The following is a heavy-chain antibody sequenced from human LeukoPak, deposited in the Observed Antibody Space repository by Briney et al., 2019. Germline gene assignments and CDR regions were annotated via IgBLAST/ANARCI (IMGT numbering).Heavy chain of an antibody. CDR3: VRVDNGGNYFDY. Sequence: SETLSLTCTVSGGSISSYYWSWIRQPPGKGLEWIGYIYYSGSTSYNPSLKSRVTISVDTSKKQFSLKLSSVTAADTAVYYCVRVDNGGNYFDYWGQGILVTVSS. CDR2: IYYSGST. V-gene: IGHV4-59*01. D-gene: IGHD4-23*01. J-gene: IGHJ4*02. CDR1: GGSISSYY.